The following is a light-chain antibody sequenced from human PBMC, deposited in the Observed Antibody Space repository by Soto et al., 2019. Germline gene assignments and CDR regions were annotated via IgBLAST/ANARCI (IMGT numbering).Light chain of an antibody. CDR3: QHAYVATYS. Sequence: DIQRTQSPSSVSASIGYTVTITCGASQDINVYLNWYQQKPGEVPKVLIYSASSLHSGVPSRFTGSGSETDFTLTIRSLQHEDFATYYCQHAYVATYSFGQGTKVDIK. CDR2: SAS. J-gene: IGKJ2*03. CDR1: QDINVY. V-gene: IGKV1-39*01.